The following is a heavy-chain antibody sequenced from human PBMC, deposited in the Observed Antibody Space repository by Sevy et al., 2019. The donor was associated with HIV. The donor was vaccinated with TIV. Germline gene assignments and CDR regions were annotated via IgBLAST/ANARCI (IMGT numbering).Heavy chain of an antibody. CDR3: AKLAFYYDSSAYDYFDY. D-gene: IGHD3-22*01. J-gene: IGHJ4*02. CDR2: RKQDGSEK. V-gene: IGHV3-7*01. Sequence: GGSLRLTCAASGFTFSDYWMNWVRLAPGKGLEWVASRKQDGSEKDYVDSVKGRFTISRDNAKNSLYLQMNSLRVEDTAVYFCAKLAFYYDSSAYDYFDYWGQGTLVTVSS. CDR1: GFTFSDYW.